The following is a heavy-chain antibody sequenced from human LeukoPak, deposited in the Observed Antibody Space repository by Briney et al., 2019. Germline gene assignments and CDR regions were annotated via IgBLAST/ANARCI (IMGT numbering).Heavy chain of an antibody. CDR1: GYTLISYY. CDR2: INPSGGST. Sequence: VSVKVSCKASGYTLISYYMHWVRQAPGQGLEWMGIINPSGGSTSYAQKFQGRVTMTRDTSTSTVYMELSSLRSEDTAVYYCARTGGYSYGDSGHFDYWGQGTLVTVSS. CDR3: ARTGGYSYGDSGHFDY. V-gene: IGHV1-46*01. J-gene: IGHJ4*02. D-gene: IGHD5-18*01.